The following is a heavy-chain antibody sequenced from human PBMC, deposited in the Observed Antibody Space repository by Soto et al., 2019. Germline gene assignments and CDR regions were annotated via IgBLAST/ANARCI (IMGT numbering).Heavy chain of an antibody. Sequence: QVQLEDSGGGLVQPGRSLRLSCAASGFTFSRHTIHWVRQAPGKGLEWVWSISYDGSDKYYADSVKGRFTISRDNSKNTLSVEMDSLRAEDTAVYYCARDRLRLGELSLLGYFDYWGQGTLVTVSS. J-gene: IGHJ4*02. CDR2: ISYDGSDK. CDR3: ARDRLRLGELSLLGYFDY. CDR1: GFTFSRHT. V-gene: IGHV3-30*04. D-gene: IGHD3-16*02.